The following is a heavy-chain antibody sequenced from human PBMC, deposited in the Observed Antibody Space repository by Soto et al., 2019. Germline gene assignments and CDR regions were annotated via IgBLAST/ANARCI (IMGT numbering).Heavy chain of an antibody. CDR2: IYHSGAT. Sequence: QAQLQESGPGLVRPSGTLSRTCTVSRFSVTNNKYWNWVRQSPGKALERMGEIYHSGATYYNPSLSGRASISMGKCKNQISLNLTSVTAAATAVYYCARDSRYCTDGGCSIMRDAFAVWGQGTLVTVSS. J-gene: IGHJ3*01. CDR1: RFSVTNNKY. V-gene: IGHV4-4*02. D-gene: IGHD2-15*01. CDR3: ARDSRYCTDGGCSIMRDAFAV.